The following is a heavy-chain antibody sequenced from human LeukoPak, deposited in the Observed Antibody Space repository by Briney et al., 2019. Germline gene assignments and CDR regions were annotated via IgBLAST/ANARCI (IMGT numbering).Heavy chain of an antibody. CDR2: IIPIFGTA. J-gene: IGHJ5*02. V-gene: IGHV1-69*13. Sequence: SVKVSCKASGGTFSSYAISWVRQAPGQGLEWMGGIIPIFGTANYAQKFQGRVTITADESTSTAYMELSSLRSEDTAVYYCARAKAQVTLGYCSGGSCYSNLFDPWGQGTLVTVSS. CDR1: GGTFSSYA. CDR3: ARAKAQVTLGYCSGGSCYSNLFDP. D-gene: IGHD2-15*01.